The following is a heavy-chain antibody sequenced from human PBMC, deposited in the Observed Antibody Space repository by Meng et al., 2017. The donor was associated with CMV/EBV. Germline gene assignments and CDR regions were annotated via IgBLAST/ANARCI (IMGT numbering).Heavy chain of an antibody. CDR3: ARFNYDFWSGYPAVLYGMDV. CDR2: IKQDGSEK. D-gene: IGHD3-3*01. Sequence: GESLKISCAASGFTFSSYWMSWVRQAPGKGLEWVANIKQDGSEKYYVDSVEGRFTISRDNDKNSLYLQMNSLRAEDTAVYYCARFNYDFWSGYPAVLYGMDVWGQGTTVTVSS. CDR1: GFTFSSYW. J-gene: IGHJ6*02. V-gene: IGHV3-7*01.